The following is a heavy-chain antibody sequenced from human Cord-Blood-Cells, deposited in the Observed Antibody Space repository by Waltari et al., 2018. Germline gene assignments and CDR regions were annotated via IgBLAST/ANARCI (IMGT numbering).Heavy chain of an antibody. CDR1: GYTFTGYY. CDR3: ARASPYYDILTGYYDY. V-gene: IGHV1-2*04. Sequence: QVQLVQSGAEVKKPGASVKVSCKASGYTFTGYYMHWVRQAPGQGLEWMGWINPNWGGTNYAQKFQGWVTMTRDTSISTAYMELSRLRSDDTAVYYCARASPYYDILTGYYDYWGQGTLVTVSS. J-gene: IGHJ4*02. D-gene: IGHD3-9*01. CDR2: INPNWGGT.